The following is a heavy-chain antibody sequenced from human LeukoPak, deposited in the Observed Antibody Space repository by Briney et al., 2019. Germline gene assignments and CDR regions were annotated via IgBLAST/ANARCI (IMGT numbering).Heavy chain of an antibody. J-gene: IGHJ4*02. CDR2: IWSDGSNK. CDR3: ARAAGESYFDY. CDR1: GFSFSSYG. V-gene: IGHV3-33*01. D-gene: IGHD3-10*01. Sequence: PGGSLRLSCAASGFSFSSYGIQWVRQAPGKGLEWVAGIWSDGSNKYYADSVKGRFTISRDNSKNTLYLQMNSLRAEDTAVYYCARAAGESYFDYWGQGTLVTVSS.